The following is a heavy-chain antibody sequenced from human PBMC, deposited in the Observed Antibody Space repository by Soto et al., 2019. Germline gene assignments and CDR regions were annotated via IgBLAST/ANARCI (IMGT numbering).Heavy chain of an antibody. Sequence: QVQLVQSGAEVKKPGSSVKVSCKASGGTFSSYTISWVRQAPGQGLEWMGRIIPILGIANYEQKFQGRGTITANKSTSTAYMERSSLRSEDTAVYYCAREWFGELLYAAYYYYYMDVWGKGTTVTVSS. CDR2: IIPILGIA. D-gene: IGHD3-10*01. J-gene: IGHJ6*03. V-gene: IGHV1-69*08. CDR1: GGTFSSYT. CDR3: AREWFGELLYAAYYYYYMDV.